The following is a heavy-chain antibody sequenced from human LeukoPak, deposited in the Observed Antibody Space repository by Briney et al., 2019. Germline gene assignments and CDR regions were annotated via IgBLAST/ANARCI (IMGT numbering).Heavy chain of an antibody. Sequence: PGGSLRLSCAASGFTFSTFWMSWVRQAPGKGLEWVANIKEDGSEKYYVDSVKGRFTISRDNARNSLYLQMNSLRAEDTALYYCARDPDYYDSSGYYPFDYWGQGTLVTVSS. V-gene: IGHV3-7*03. D-gene: IGHD3-22*01. J-gene: IGHJ4*02. CDR3: ARDPDYYDSSGYYPFDY. CDR1: GFTFSTFW. CDR2: IKEDGSEK.